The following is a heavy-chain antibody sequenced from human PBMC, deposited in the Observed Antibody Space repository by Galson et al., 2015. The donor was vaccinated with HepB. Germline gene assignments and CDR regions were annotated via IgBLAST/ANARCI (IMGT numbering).Heavy chain of an antibody. CDR3: AKDLGWVRDYYAPRGNAFDI. J-gene: IGHJ3*02. CDR2: ISGSGGST. Sequence: SLRLSCAASGFTFSSYAMSWVRQAPGKGLEWVSAISGSGGSTYYADSVKGRFTISRDNSKNTLYLQMNSLRAEDTAVYYCAKDLGWVRDYYAPRGNAFDIWGQGTMVTVSS. D-gene: IGHD3-10*01. V-gene: IGHV3-23*01. CDR1: GFTFSSYA.